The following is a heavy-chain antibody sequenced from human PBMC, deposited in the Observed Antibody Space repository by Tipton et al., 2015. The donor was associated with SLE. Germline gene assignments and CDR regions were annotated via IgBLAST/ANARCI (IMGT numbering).Heavy chain of an antibody. CDR3: ARVYSSSSEYFDL. CDR2: ISYSGST. CDR1: GGSISSHS. J-gene: IGHJ2*01. V-gene: IGHV4-59*11. D-gene: IGHD6-6*01. Sequence: TLSLTCTVSGGSISSHSWSWIRQPPGKGLEWIGYISYSGSTKYNPSLKSRVTISVDMSKNQFSLKLSSVTAADTAVYYCARVYSSSSEYFDLWGRGTLVTVSS.